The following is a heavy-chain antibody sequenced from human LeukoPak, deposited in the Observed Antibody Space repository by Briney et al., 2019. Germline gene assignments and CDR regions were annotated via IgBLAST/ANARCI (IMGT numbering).Heavy chain of an antibody. Sequence: GGPLRLSCAASGFTFSSYAMHWVRQAPGKGLEWVAVISYDGSNKYYADSVKGRFTISRDNSKNTLYLQMNSLRAEDTAVYYCARPYSGSYTGDYWGQGTLVTVSS. D-gene: IGHD1-26*01. CDR1: GFTFSSYA. J-gene: IGHJ4*02. CDR2: ISYDGSNK. CDR3: ARPYSGSYTGDY. V-gene: IGHV3-30*01.